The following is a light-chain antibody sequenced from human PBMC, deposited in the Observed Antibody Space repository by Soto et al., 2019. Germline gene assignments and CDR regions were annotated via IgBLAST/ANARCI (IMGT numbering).Light chain of an antibody. Sequence: QSVLTQPASVSGSPGQSITISCTGTSSDVGNYKYVSWYQQHPGKAPKLMIYEVSNRPSGVSNRFSGSKSGNTASLTISGLQAQDETAYYCFSYPSSGTNVFGTGTKVTVL. CDR3: FSYPSSGTNV. CDR2: EVS. CDR1: SSDVGNYKY. J-gene: IGLJ1*01. V-gene: IGLV2-14*01.